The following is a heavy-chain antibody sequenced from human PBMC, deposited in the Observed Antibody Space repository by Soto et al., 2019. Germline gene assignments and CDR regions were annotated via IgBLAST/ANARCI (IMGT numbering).Heavy chain of an antibody. CDR1: GFTFSSYG. CDR3: LKAYYYHSTGYTKPRYHGAY. V-gene: IGHV3-30*18. D-gene: IGHD3-22*01. J-gene: IGHJ4*02. CDR2: ISYDGGNK. Sequence: GGFLRLSCAASGFTFSSYGMHWVRQAPGKGLEWVAVISYDGGNKYFADSVKGRFTISRDNSKNTLYLQMNSLSVEDTGVYYLLKAYYYHSTGYTKPRYHGAYWVQQPL.